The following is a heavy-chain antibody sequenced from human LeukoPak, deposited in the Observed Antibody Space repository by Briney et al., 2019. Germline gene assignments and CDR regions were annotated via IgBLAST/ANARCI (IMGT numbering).Heavy chain of an antibody. CDR2: IRSSSSYI. CDR3: ARGGSYGDYSRV. D-gene: IGHD4-17*01. V-gene: IGHV3-21*01. CDR1: GFSFSSYS. Sequence: GGSLRLSCAASGFSFSSYSMNWVRQAPGKGLEWVSSIRSSSSYIYYADSVKGRFTISRDNAKNSLYLQMNSLRAEDTAVYYCARGGSYGDYSRVWGQGTTVTVSS. J-gene: IGHJ6*02.